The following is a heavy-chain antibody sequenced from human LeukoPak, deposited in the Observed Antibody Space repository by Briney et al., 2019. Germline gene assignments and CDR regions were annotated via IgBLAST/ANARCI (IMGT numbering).Heavy chain of an antibody. V-gene: IGHV4-59*08. CDR2: IYYSGST. J-gene: IGHJ5*02. CDR1: GGSISSYY. D-gene: IGHD3-22*01. Sequence: PSETLSLTCTVSGGSISSYYWSWIRQPPGKGLEWIGYIYYSGSTNYNPSLKSRVTISVDTSKNQFSLKLSSVTAADTAVYYCASTYDSSGYYYDTWGQGTQVTVSS. CDR3: ASTYDSSGYYYDT.